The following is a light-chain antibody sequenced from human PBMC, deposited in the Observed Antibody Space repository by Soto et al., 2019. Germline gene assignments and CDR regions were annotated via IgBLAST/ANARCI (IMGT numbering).Light chain of an antibody. V-gene: IGKV3-11*01. CDR2: DAS. CDR1: QSVNSY. CDR3: QQRRKWPGT. Sequence: EIVLTQSPVTLSLSPGERATLSCRANQSVNSYLGWYQQKPGQAPRLLIYDASNRATGTPARFSGSGSGTDFTLTISSLEPEDFAVYYCQQRRKWPGTFGPGTKVDIK. J-gene: IGKJ3*01.